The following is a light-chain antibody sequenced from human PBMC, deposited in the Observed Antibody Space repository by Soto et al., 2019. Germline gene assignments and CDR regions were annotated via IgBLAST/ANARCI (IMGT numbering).Light chain of an antibody. V-gene: IGLV2-14*03. J-gene: IGLJ1*01. CDR2: NVY. Sequence: QSVLTQPASVSGSPGQSITISCTGTSSDVGAYNFVSWHQQHPGKAPKLMIYNVYDRPSGISYRFSGSKSGNTASLTISGLQGEDEADYYCSAYTVSRTYVFGTGTKLTAL. CDR3: SAYTVSRTYV. CDR1: SSDVGAYNF.